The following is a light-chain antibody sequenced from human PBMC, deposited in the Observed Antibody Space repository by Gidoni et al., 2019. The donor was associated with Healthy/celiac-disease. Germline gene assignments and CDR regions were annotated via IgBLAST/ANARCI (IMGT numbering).Light chain of an antibody. V-gene: IGKV3-20*01. CDR2: GAS. CDR1: QSVSSSY. Sequence: ESVLTQSPGTLSLSQGERATLSCRASQSVSSSYLAWYQQKPGQAPRLLIYGASSRATGIPDRFSGSGSGTDFTLTISRLEPEAFAVYYCQQYGSSPCSFGQGTKLEIK. J-gene: IGKJ2*04. CDR3: QQYGSSPCS.